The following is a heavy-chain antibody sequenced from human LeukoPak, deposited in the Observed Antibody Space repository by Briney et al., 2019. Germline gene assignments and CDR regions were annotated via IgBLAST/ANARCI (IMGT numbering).Heavy chain of an antibody. Sequence: GGSLRLSCAASGFTFSSHWMSWVRQAPGKGLEWVANIKQDGSEKYYVDSVKGRFTISRDNAKNSLYLQMNSLRTEDTAVYYCTSPQRSEAALAYWGQGALVTVSS. V-gene: IGHV3-7*05. D-gene: IGHD2-15*01. CDR1: GFTFSSHW. CDR3: TSPQRSEAALAY. CDR2: IKQDGSEK. J-gene: IGHJ4*02.